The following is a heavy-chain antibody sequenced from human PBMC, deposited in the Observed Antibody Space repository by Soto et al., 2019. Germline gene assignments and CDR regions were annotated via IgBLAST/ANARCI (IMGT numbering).Heavy chain of an antibody. CDR1: GYTFTGYY. J-gene: IGHJ4*02. CDR2: INPNSGGT. V-gene: IGHV1-2*02. CDR3: ANLEGYSYGNWNFDY. D-gene: IGHD5-18*01. Sequence: ASVKVSCKASGYTFTGYYMHWVRQAPGQGLEWMGWINPNSGGTNYAQKFQGRVTMTRDTSISTAYMELSRLRSDDTAVYYCANLEGYSYGNWNFDYWGQGPLVTVSS.